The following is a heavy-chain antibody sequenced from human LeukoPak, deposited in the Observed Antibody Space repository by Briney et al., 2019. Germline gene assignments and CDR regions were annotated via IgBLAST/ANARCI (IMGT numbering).Heavy chain of an antibody. J-gene: IGHJ4*02. CDR2: INPDSGDS. CDR1: GYTFTGYY. Sequence: ASVKVSCKASGYTFTGYYIHWVRQAPGQGLEWMAFINPDSGDSYSAPKFQGGVTMTRDTSISTASMEVSWLTSDDTAVYYCATGVATAFTYWGQGTLVIVSS. V-gene: IGHV1-2*02. CDR3: ATGVATAFTY. D-gene: IGHD5-12*01.